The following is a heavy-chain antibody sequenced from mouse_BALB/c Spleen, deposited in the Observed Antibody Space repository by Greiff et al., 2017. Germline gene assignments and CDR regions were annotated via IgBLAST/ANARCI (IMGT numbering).Heavy chain of an antibody. Sequence: EVKLMESGPGLVKPSQSLSLTCTVTGYSITSYYVWYCIRQLPGNKLEWMGIISYSGSTNYNPSLKSRISITRDAYKNQFFLQMNSMTTEDTATYYYARSPYDYSALDYWGQGTSVTVSA. D-gene: IGHD2-12*01. V-gene: IGHV3-2*02. J-gene: IGHJ4*01. CDR2: ISYSGST. CDR1: GYSITSYYV. CDR3: ARSPYDYSALDY.